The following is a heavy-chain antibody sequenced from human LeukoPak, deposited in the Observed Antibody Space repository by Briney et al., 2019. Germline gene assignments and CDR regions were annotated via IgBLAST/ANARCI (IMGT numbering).Heavy chain of an antibody. CDR1: GGSFSGYY. CDR2: INHSGST. V-gene: IGHV4-34*01. J-gene: IGHJ4*02. D-gene: IGHD3-9*01. Sequence: SETLSLTRAVYGGSFSGYYWSWIRQPPGEGLEWIGEINHSGSTNYNPSLKSRVTISVDTSKNQFSLKLSSVTAADTAVYYCASMKYDILTGYYLNYFDYWGQGTLVTVSS. CDR3: ASMKYDILTGYYLNYFDY.